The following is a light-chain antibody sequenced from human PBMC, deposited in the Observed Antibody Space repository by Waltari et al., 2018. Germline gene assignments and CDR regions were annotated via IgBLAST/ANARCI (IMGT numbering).Light chain of an antibody. Sequence: ELVLTQSPGTLSLSPGERATLSCRASQTLSSNSLAWYQQKPGQAPRLIIYGSFNRATGIPDRFSGSGSGTDFTLTIIRLEPEDFAVYYCQQYGTLPRTFGQGTKVE. J-gene: IGKJ1*01. CDR1: QTLSSNS. V-gene: IGKV3-20*01. CDR2: GSF. CDR3: QQYGTLPRT.